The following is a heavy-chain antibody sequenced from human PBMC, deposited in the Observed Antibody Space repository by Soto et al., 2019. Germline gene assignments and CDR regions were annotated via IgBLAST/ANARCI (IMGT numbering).Heavy chain of an antibody. D-gene: IGHD1-26*01. V-gene: IGHV1-18*01. CDR2: ISAYNGNT. CDR3: ARDPQVLVGATASYFDY. Sequence: ASVKVSCKASGYTFTSYGISWVRQAPGQGLEWMGWISAYNGNTNYAQKLQGRVTMTTDTSTSTAYMELRSLRSDDTAVYYCARDPQVLVGATASYFDYWGQGTLVTVSS. J-gene: IGHJ4*02. CDR1: GYTFTSYG.